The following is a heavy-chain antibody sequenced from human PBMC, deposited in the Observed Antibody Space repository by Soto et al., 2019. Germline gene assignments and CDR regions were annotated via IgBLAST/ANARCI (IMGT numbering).Heavy chain of an antibody. Sequence: SETLCLTCSVSGGSVSGGGCYRSWIRQPPGKGLEFIGYIFYNGSTNYNPSLKSRVTMSVDTSRDQFSLRLSSVTAPDTAFYYCARGVTMITGFDYWGQGSLVTVSS. CDR1: GGSVSGGGCY. CDR2: IFYNGST. V-gene: IGHV4-61*08. CDR3: ARGVTMITGFDY. J-gene: IGHJ4*02. D-gene: IGHD3-22*01.